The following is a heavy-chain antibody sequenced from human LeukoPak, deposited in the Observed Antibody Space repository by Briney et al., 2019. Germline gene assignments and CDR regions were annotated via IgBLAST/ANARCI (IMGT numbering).Heavy chain of an antibody. CDR1: GFTFSSYG. Sequence: GGSLRLSCAASGFTFSSYGMHWVRQAPGKGLEWVAAIWYDGSNKYYADSVKGRFTISRDNSKNTLYLQMNSLRAEDTAVYYCARKLGDAFDIWGQGTMVTVSS. D-gene: IGHD1-26*01. V-gene: IGHV3-33*01. J-gene: IGHJ3*02. CDR3: ARKLGDAFDI. CDR2: IWYDGSNK.